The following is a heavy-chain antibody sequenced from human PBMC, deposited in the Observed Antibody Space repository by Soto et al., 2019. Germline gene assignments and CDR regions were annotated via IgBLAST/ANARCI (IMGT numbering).Heavy chain of an antibody. CDR2: ISGSGGNT. D-gene: IGHD3-3*01. V-gene: IGHV3-23*01. J-gene: IGHJ4*02. CDR1: GFTFSTFA. Sequence: GGSLRLSCAASGFTFSTFAMSWVRQAPGKGLEWVSAISGSGGNTYYADSVKGRFTISRDNSKNTLYLQMNSLRAEDTAVYYCASGITIFAPLPRYLGQGTLVTGSS. CDR3: ASGITIFAPLPRY.